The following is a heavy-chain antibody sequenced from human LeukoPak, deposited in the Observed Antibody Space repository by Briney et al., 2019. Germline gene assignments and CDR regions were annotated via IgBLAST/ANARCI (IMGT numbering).Heavy chain of an antibody. Sequence: GSSVKVSCKASGGTFGSYAISWVRQAPGQGLEWMGGIIPIFGTANYAQKFQGRVTITADESTSTAYMELSSLRSEDTAVYYCARVGTIFGVVEYYYGMDVWGQGTTVTVSS. CDR3: ARVGTIFGVVEYYYGMDV. D-gene: IGHD3-3*01. CDR1: GGTFGSYA. J-gene: IGHJ6*02. CDR2: IIPIFGTA. V-gene: IGHV1-69*01.